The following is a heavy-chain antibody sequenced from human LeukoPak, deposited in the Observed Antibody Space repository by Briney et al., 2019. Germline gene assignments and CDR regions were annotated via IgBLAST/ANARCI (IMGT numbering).Heavy chain of an antibody. CDR2: IYTSGST. CDR3: ARDSHEWSGKRDNWFDP. Sequence: PSETLSLTCTVSGGSISSYYWSWIRQPAGKGLEWIGRIYTSGSTNYNPSLRSRVTTSVDTSKNQFSLKLSSVNAADTAVYYCARDSHEWSGKRDNWFDPWGQGTLVTVSS. V-gene: IGHV4-4*07. J-gene: IGHJ5*02. D-gene: IGHD3-3*01. CDR1: GGSISSYY.